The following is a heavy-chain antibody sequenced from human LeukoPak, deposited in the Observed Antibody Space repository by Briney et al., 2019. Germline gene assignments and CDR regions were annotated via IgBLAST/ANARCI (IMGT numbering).Heavy chain of an antibody. CDR3: ARGGSSGWPRNPLDY. Sequence: SETLSLTCTVSGGSINSYYWSWIRQPAGKGLEWIGRIYTSGSTNYNPSLKSRVTMSVDTSKNQFSLKLSSVTAADTAVYYCARGGSSGWPRNPLDYWGQGTLVTVSS. V-gene: IGHV4-4*07. CDR2: IYTSGST. CDR1: GGSINSYY. D-gene: IGHD6-19*01. J-gene: IGHJ4*02.